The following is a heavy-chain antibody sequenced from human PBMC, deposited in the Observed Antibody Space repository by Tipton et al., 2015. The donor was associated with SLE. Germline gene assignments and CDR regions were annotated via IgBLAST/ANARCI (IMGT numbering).Heavy chain of an antibody. CDR3: ARHGSGWYGFDY. Sequence: SLRLSCTASGFTFGDYAMSWVRQAPGKGLEWVGFIRSKAYGGTTEYAASVKGRFTISRDDSKSIAYLQMNSLKTEDTAVYYCARHGSGWYGFDYWGQGTLVTVSS. D-gene: IGHD6-19*01. CDR1: GFTFGDYA. J-gene: IGHJ4*02. V-gene: IGHV3-49*04. CDR2: IRSKAYGGTT.